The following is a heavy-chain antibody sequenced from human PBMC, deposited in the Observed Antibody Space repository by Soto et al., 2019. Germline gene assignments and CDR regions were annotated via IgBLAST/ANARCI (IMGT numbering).Heavy chain of an antibody. J-gene: IGHJ4*02. CDR2: ISAYNGNT. CDR3: ARGTGLDSSGYYPH. D-gene: IGHD3-22*01. CDR1: GYTFTSYG. Sequence: ASVKVSCKASGYTFTSYGICWVRQAPGQGLEWMGWISAYNGNTNYAQKLQGRVTMTTDTSTSTAYMELRSLRSDDTAVYYCARGTGLDSSGYYPHWGQGTLVTVSS. V-gene: IGHV1-18*01.